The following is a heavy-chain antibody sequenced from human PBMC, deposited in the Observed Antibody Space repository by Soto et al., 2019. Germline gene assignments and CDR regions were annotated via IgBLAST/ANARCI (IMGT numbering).Heavy chain of an antibody. Sequence: ASVKVSCKASGYTFTDYFIHWVRQAPGQGLEWMGWINPKSGGTNYAPNFQGRVTMTRDTSASVAYMELSSLASEDTAVYYCARSEVIPEGCDYWGQGTLVTVS. J-gene: IGHJ4*02. CDR1: GYTFTDYF. CDR2: INPKSGGT. D-gene: IGHD3-16*02. V-gene: IGHV1-2*02. CDR3: ARSEVIPEGCDY.